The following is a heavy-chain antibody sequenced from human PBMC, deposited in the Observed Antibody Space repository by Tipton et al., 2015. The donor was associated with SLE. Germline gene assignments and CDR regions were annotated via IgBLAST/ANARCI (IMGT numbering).Heavy chain of an antibody. J-gene: IGHJ4*02. Sequence: SLRLSCAASGFTFSSYGMHWVRQAPGKGLEWVAVISYDGSNKYYADSVKGRFTISRDNSKNTLYLQMNSLRAEDTAVYYCARDLGRDWGQGTLVTVSS. CDR2: ISYDGSNK. CDR3: ARDLGRD. V-gene: IGHV3-30*03. CDR1: GFTFSSYG.